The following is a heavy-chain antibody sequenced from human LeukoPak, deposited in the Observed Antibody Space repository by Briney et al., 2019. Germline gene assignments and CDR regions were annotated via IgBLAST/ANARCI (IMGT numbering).Heavy chain of an antibody. Sequence: GGSLRLSCAASGFTFSGYYMIWIRQAPGKGLEGVSYISSSSSYTNYADSVKGRFTISRDNAKNSLHLQMNSLRAEDTAVYYCARAGSSGHWFDPWGQGTLVTVSS. CDR1: GFTFSGYY. V-gene: IGHV3-11*05. D-gene: IGHD6-19*01. J-gene: IGHJ5*02. CDR2: ISSSSSYT. CDR3: ARAGSSGHWFDP.